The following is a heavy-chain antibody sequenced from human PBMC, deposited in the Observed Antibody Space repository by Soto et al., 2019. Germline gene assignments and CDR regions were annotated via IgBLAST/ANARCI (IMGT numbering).Heavy chain of an antibody. V-gene: IGHV4-39*01. CDR3: ARHSQVTNRVAFPFDP. Sequence: QLQLQETGPGLVKPSETLSLTCTVSGGSISSNSYYWGWIRQPPGKGLEWIGSIYYSGSTYYNPSLKSRVTISVDTSKNQFSLKASSVSAADKAVYYCARHSQVTNRVAFPFDPWGQVTLVTVSS. CDR1: GGSISSNSYY. D-gene: IGHD3-3*02. CDR2: IYYSGST. J-gene: IGHJ5*02.